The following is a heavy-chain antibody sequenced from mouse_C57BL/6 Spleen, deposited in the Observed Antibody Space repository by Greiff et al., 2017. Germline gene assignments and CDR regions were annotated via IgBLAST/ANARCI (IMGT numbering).Heavy chain of an antibody. V-gene: IGHV1-15*01. Sequence: QVQLQQSGAELVRPGASVTLSCKASGYTFTDYEMHWVKQTPVHGLEWIGAIDPETGGTAYNQKFKGKAILTADKSSSTAYMELRSLTSEDSAVYYCTRGGGYFAYWGQGTTLTVSS. CDR1: GYTFTDYE. D-gene: IGHD1-1*02. CDR3: TRGGGYFAY. CDR2: IDPETGGT. J-gene: IGHJ2*01.